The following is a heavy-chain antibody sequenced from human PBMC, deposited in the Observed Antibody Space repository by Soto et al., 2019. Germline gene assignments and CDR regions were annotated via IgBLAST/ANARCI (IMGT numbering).Heavy chain of an antibody. CDR2: ISGNGGST. J-gene: IGHJ4*02. D-gene: IGHD6-6*01. CDR1: GFTFSVYA. Sequence: PGGSLRLSXGASGFTFSVYAMTWVRQAPGKGLEWVSAISGNGGSTYYADSVKGRFTISRDNSKSTLHRQMNSLRVEDTAVYYCAKDRTFGPPLVRFDSWGQGTLVTVS. V-gene: IGHV3-23*01. CDR3: AKDRTFGPPLVRFDS.